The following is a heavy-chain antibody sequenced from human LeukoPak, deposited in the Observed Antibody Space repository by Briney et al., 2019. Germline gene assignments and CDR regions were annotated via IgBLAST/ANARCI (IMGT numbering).Heavy chain of an antibody. Sequence: SVTVSCKASGGTFSSYAISWVRQAPGQGLEWMGGIIPIFGTANYAQKFQGRVTITADESTSTAYMELSSLRSEDTAVYYCARGEGHYYDSSGYYLFDYWGQGTLVTVSS. CDR3: ARGEGHYYDSSGYYLFDY. J-gene: IGHJ4*02. D-gene: IGHD3-22*01. V-gene: IGHV1-69*01. CDR2: IIPIFGTA. CDR1: GGTFSSYA.